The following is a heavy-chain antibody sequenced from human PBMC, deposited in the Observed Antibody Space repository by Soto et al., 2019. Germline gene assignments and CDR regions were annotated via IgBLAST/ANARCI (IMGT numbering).Heavy chain of an antibody. D-gene: IGHD3-22*01. CDR3: ASHYDSGGYYYRGLDY. CDR2: IIPIFGTA. Sequence: KXPGSSVKVFCKASGGTFNSYAISWVRQAPGQGLEWMGGIIPIFGTADYAQKFQGRVTITAVESTSTAYMELSSLRSEDTAVYYCASHYDSGGYYYRGLDYWGQGTLVTVSS. CDR1: GGTFNSYA. J-gene: IGHJ4*02. V-gene: IGHV1-69*01.